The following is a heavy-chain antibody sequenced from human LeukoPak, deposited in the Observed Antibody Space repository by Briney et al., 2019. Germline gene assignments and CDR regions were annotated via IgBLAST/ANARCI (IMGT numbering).Heavy chain of an antibody. CDR2: INPNSGGT. D-gene: IGHD5-24*01. J-gene: IGHJ5*02. CDR1: GYTFTGYY. CDR3: ARAGGDGYNPNWFDP. Sequence: GASVKVSCKASGYTFTGYYMHWVRQAPGQGLEWMGRINPNSGGTNYAQKFQGRVTMTRDTSISTAYMELSRLRSDDTAVYCCARAGGDGYNPNWFDPWGQGTLVTVSS. V-gene: IGHV1-2*06.